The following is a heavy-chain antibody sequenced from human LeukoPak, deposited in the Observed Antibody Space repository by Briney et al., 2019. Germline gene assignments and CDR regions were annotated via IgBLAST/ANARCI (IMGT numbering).Heavy chain of an antibody. CDR3: AKDSSRWAFDY. CDR1: GVTLSSYG. CDR2: TSYDGTNE. D-gene: IGHD6-13*01. Sequence: GGSLRLSCTGSGVTLSSYGMHWVRRAPGKGLEWVAVTSYDGTNEYHADSVKGRFTVSRDNSKNTLYLQMNSLRIEDTAVYFCAKDSSRWAFDYWGQGTLVTVSS. J-gene: IGHJ4*02. V-gene: IGHV3-30*18.